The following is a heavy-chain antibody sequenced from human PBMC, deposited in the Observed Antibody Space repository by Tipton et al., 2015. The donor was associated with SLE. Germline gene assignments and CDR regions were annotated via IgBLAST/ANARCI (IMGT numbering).Heavy chain of an antibody. D-gene: IGHD6-19*01. CDR1: GFTFSSYW. V-gene: IGHV3-74*01. Sequence: SLRLSCAASGFTFSSYWMYWVRQAPGKGPVWVSRINSDGSSTTYADSVKGRFTIPRDNAKNTLYLQMNSLRAEDTAVYYCARAVADWGWLVVYWGRGTQVTVSS. CDR3: ARAVADWGWLVVY. CDR2: INSDGSST. J-gene: IGHJ4*02.